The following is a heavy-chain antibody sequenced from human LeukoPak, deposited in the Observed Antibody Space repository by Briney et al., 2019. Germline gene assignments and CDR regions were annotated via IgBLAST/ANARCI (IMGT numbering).Heavy chain of an antibody. CDR2: IYYSGST. CDR1: GGSISSYY. D-gene: IGHD3-9*01. V-gene: IGHV4-59*12. Sequence: SETLSLTCTVSGGSISSYYWSWIRQPPGKGLEWIGYIYYSGSTNYNPSLKSRVTISVDTSKNQFPLKLSSVTAADTAVYYCARTSYYDILTGYPRYGMDVWGQGTTVTVSS. CDR3: ARTSYYDILTGYPRYGMDV. J-gene: IGHJ6*02.